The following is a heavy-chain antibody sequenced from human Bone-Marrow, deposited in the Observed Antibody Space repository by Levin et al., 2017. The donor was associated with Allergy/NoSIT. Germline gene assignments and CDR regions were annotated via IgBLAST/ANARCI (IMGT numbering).Heavy chain of an antibody. J-gene: IGHJ5*02. CDR2: TTDKADGYTT. V-gene: IGHV3-72*01. CDR1: GFTFGDHY. CDR3: ARRSYSHGGCDR. Sequence: GGSLRLSCAASGFTFGDHYMDWVRQAPGKGLEWLGRTTDKADGYTTEYAASVKGRFTISSDESKNSVHLQMNSLKAEDTAVYYCARRSYSHGGCDRWGQGTLVTVSS. D-gene: IGHD5-18*01.